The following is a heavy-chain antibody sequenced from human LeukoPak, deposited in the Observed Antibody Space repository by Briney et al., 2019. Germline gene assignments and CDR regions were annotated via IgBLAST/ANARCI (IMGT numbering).Heavy chain of an antibody. V-gene: IGHV3-23*01. CDR1: GFTLITYS. CDR2: ISGSGGAT. Sequence: GGSLRLSCAASGFTLITYSMNWVRQAPGKGLEWVSEISGSGGATDFADSVKGRFTISRDNSKNTLFLQMNSLRAEDTAVYYCAKNKFFSIGGTGYYMDVWGRGTTVTVSS. CDR3: AKNKFFSIGGTGYYMDV. J-gene: IGHJ6*03. D-gene: IGHD1-14*01.